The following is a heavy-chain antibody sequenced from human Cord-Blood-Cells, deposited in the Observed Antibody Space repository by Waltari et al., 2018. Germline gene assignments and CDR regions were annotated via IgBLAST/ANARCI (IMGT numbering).Heavy chain of an antibody. CDR3: ARDQLEGDSDWFDP. Sequence: QVQLQESGPGLVKPSQTLSLTCPVSGGPISSGGYYWSWIRQHPGKGLEWIGYIYYSGSTYYNPSLKSRVTISVDTSKNQFSLKLSSVTAADTAVYYCARDQLEGDSDWFDPWGQGTLVTVSS. CDR2: IYYSGST. D-gene: IGHD1-1*01. V-gene: IGHV4-31*03. J-gene: IGHJ5*02. CDR1: GGPISSGGYY.